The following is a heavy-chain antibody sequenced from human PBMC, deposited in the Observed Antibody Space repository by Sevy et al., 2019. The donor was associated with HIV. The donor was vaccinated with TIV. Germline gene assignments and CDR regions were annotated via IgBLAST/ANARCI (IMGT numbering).Heavy chain of an antibody. J-gene: IGHJ4*02. CDR3: GRDREMGNYYDSSGSIDY. D-gene: IGHD3-22*01. CDR2: ISYDGSNK. Sequence: GGSLRLYCAASGFTFSSYPMHWVRQAPGKGLEWVAVISYDGSNKYYADSVKGRLTISRDNSKNTLYVQMNSLRAEDTAVFYCGRDREMGNYYDSSGSIDYWGQGTLVTVSS. V-gene: IGHV3-30*04. CDR1: GFTFSSYP.